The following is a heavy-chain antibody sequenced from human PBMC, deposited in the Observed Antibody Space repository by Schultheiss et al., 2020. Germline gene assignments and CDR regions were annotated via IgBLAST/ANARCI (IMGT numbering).Heavy chain of an antibody. Sequence: GGSLRLSCAASGFSFGTYGIHWVRQAPGKGLEWVSSISSSSSYIYYADSVKGRFTISRDNAKNSLYLQMNSLRAEDTAVYYCARGFGIVVDTYYFDYWGLGTLGTVAS. V-gene: IGHV3-21*01. J-gene: IGHJ4*02. D-gene: IGHD3-22*01. CDR3: ARGFGIVVDTYYFDY. CDR1: GFSFGTYG. CDR2: ISSSSSYI.